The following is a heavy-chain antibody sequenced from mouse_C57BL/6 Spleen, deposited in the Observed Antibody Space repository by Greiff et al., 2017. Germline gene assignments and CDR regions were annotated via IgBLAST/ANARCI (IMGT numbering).Heavy chain of an antibody. D-gene: IGHD2-10*01. CDR2: IDPSDSYT. V-gene: IGHV1-50*01. J-gene: IGHJ2*01. CDR3: ARPYNRGYFDY. Sequence: QVQLQQSGAELVKPGASVKLSCKASGYTFTSYWMQWVKQRPGQGLEWIGEIDPSDSYTNYNQKFKGKATLTVDTSSSTAYMQLSSLTSEDSAVYYCARPYNRGYFDYWGQGTTLTVSS. CDR1: GYTFTSYW.